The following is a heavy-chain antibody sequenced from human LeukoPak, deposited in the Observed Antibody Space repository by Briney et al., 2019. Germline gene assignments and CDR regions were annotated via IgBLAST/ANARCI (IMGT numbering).Heavy chain of an antibody. Sequence: QLGVSLRLSCAASGVTFSENAMSWVRQAPGKGLEWVSSLSGSGADTYYADSVKGRFTISRDNAKNTAYLQMNSLRAEDTAVYYCAKDPYGTRYFDYWGQGTLVTAS. J-gene: IGHJ4*02. D-gene: IGHD2-2*01. CDR1: GVTFSENA. CDR3: AKDPYGTRYFDY. V-gene: IGHV3-23*01. CDR2: LSGSGADT.